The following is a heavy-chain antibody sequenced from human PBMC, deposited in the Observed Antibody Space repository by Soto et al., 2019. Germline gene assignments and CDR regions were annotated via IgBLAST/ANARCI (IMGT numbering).Heavy chain of an antibody. CDR1: GGTFSSYT. J-gene: IGHJ4*02. Sequence: QVQLVQSGAEVKKPGSSVKVSCKASGGTFSSYTISWVRQAPGQGLEWMGRIIPILGIANYAQKFQGRVTITADKSTSTAYMELSSLRSEDTAVYYCAWSSYGSGSYYNWTDYWGQGTLVTVSS. V-gene: IGHV1-69*02. CDR2: IIPILGIA. D-gene: IGHD3-10*01. CDR3: AWSSYGSGSYYNWTDY.